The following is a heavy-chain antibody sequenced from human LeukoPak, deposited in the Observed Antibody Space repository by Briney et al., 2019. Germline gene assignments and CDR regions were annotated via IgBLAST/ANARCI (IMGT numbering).Heavy chain of an antibody. CDR3: ARTYCSSTSCPPDWFDP. Sequence: NASETLSLTCAVYGGSFSGYYWSWIRQSPGKGLEWIGEINHGGNTNYNPSLKSRVTMAVDTSKNQFSLKLSSVTAADTAVYYCARTYCSSTSCPPDWFDPWGQGTLVTVSS. D-gene: IGHD2-2*01. CDR2: INHGGNT. CDR1: GGSFSGYY. V-gene: IGHV4-34*01. J-gene: IGHJ5*02.